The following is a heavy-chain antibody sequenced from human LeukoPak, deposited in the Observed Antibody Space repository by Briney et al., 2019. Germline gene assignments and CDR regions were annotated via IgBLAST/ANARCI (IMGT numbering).Heavy chain of an antibody. D-gene: IGHD3-16*01. V-gene: IGHV4-59*01. Sequence: PSETLSLTCTVSDDSISDYYRGWIRQPPGKGLEWIGYFYNSGRSTYNPSLKSRVTISANTSKNHFSLKLNSVTTADTAVYYCTRGAGWLIDYWGQGILVTVSS. CDR2: FYNSGRS. J-gene: IGHJ4*02. CDR1: DDSISDYY. CDR3: TRGAGWLIDY.